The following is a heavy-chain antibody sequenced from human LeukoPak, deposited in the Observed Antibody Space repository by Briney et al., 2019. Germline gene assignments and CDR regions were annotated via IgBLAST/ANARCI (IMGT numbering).Heavy chain of an antibody. CDR1: GFTFSSYS. D-gene: IGHD2-21*02. CDR2: ISSSSSTI. Sequence: GGSLRLSCAASGFTFSSYSMNWVRQAPGKGLEWVSYISSSSSTIHYADSVKGRFTISRDNAKNSLYLQMNSLRVEDTAIYYCAKDPRLCGGDCFTTIDFWGQGTMVTVSP. CDR3: AKDPRLCGGDCFTTIDF. J-gene: IGHJ3*01. V-gene: IGHV3-48*01.